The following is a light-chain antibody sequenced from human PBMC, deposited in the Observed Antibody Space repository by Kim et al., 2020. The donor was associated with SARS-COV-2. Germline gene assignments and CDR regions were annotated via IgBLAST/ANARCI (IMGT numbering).Light chain of an antibody. CDR3: GAWDDSLSGWV. Sequence: QSVLTQPPSASETPWQRVTISCSGSNSNIGNYYVYWYQVFPRMAPKLLIYRNNQRSSGVPDRFSGSKSGTSASLAISGLWSEDEADYYCGAWDDSLSGWVFGGGTQLTVL. V-gene: IGLV1-47*03. CDR2: RNN. CDR1: NSNIGNYY. J-gene: IGLJ3*02.